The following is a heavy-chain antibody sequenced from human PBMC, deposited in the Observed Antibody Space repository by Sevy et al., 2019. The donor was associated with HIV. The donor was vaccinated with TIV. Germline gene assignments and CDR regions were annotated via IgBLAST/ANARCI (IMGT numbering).Heavy chain of an antibody. V-gene: IGHV3-30*04. CDR3: AREAAEGPYTSSWFSNWFDP. D-gene: IGHD6-13*01. J-gene: IGHJ5*02. Sequence: GGSLRLSCAASGFILSNYAMHWVRQAPGKGLEWVAVISNDGSNKYYADSVKGRFTSSRDNSKNTMYLQMKSLRAEDTAGYYCAREAAEGPYTSSWFSNWFDPWGQGPLVTVSS. CDR1: GFILSNYA. CDR2: ISNDGSNK.